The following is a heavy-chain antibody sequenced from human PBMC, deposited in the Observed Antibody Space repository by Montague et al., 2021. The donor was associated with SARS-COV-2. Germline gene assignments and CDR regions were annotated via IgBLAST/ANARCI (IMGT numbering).Heavy chain of an antibody. CDR1: GGSTSNYY. Sequence: SETLSLTCSVSGGSTSNYYWTWIRQSPGKGLQWIGYIFYTGSTKFNPSLKSRVSMSLDTSKNHFSLRLSAVTAADTARYYCARAQNICFIANCVNYSDLWGLGALVTVSS. CDR3: ARAQNICFIANCVNYSDL. D-gene: IGHD2-15*01. J-gene: IGHJ4*02. V-gene: IGHV4-59*01. CDR2: IFYTGST.